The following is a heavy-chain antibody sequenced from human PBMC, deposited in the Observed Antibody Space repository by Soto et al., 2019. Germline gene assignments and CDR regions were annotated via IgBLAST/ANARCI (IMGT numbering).Heavy chain of an antibody. CDR3: ARVHYYDSSAYYL. J-gene: IGHJ4*02. D-gene: IGHD3-22*01. CDR2: ISSSSSYI. V-gene: IGHV3-21*01. CDR1: GFTFSSYN. Sequence: EVQLVESGGGLVKPGGSLRLSCAASGFTFSSYNMNWVRKAPGKGLEWVSSISSSSSYIYYADSVKGRFTISRDNANNSLYLQMRSLRAEDTAVYYCARVHYYDSSAYYLWGQGTLVTVSS.